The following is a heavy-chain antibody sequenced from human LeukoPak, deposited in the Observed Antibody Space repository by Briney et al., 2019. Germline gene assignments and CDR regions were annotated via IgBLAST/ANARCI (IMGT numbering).Heavy chain of an antibody. CDR3: ARGAWATRLGS. V-gene: IGHV4-34*01. Sequence: NPSETLSLTCAVYGESLNSYYWSWVRQPPGEGLEWIGEIYESGTTEHNPSLKSRVTISMVPSKQQFSLSLSSVTAADTAVYYCARGAWATRLGSWGLGTPVIVSS. J-gene: IGHJ4*02. D-gene: IGHD2-15*01. CDR1: GESLNSYY. CDR2: IYESGTT.